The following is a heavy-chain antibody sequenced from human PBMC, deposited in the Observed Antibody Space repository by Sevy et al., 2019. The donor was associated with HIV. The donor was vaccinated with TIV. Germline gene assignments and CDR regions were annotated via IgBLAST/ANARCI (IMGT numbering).Heavy chain of an antibody. D-gene: IGHD4-4*01. CDR2: IYYSGST. Sequence: SETLSLTCTVSGDSISSYYWSWIRQPPGKGLEWIEYIYYSGSTNYNPSLKSRVTISIDTSKNQFSLKVSSVTAADTAVYYCARDRTTVYYYNGMDVWGQGTTVTVSS. CDR1: GDSISSYY. J-gene: IGHJ6*02. CDR3: ARDRTTVYYYNGMDV. V-gene: IGHV4-59*01.